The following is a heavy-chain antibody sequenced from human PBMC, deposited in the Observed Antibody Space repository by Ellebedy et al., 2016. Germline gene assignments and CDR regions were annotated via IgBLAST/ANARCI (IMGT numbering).Heavy chain of an antibody. CDR2: IFYSGTT. J-gene: IGHJ4*02. V-gene: IGHV4-59*13. Sequence: GSLRLXCNVSSDSMTTYYWSWIRQPPGKNLEWIGYIFYSGTTKFNPSLKNRVTMSMDTAKKLLSLKLNSVTAEDTALYYCATASVLGFYFDNWGQGIPVSVSS. CDR3: ATASVLGFYFDN. D-gene: IGHD3-16*01. CDR1: SDSMTTYY.